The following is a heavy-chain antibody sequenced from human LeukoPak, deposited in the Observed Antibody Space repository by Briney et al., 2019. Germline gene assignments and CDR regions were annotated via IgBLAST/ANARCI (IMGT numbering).Heavy chain of an antibody. CDR2: FDHEYGET. V-gene: IGHV1-24*01. D-gene: IGHD3-22*01. Sequence: ASVKVSCKVSGYIHPELSMHGVRQAPGRGLEGRGGFDHEYGETNYAQKFQGRVTMTEHTSTDTAYMELSSLRSEDTAVYYCATAPYYYDSSGTGGFIYWGQGTPVTVSS. CDR1: GYIHPELS. J-gene: IGHJ4*02. CDR3: ATAPYYYDSSGTGGFIY.